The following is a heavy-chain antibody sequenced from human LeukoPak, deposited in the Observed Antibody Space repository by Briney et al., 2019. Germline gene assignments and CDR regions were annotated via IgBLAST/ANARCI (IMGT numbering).Heavy chain of an antibody. CDR2: INAGNGNT. Sequence: ASVTVSCKASGYTFASHALHWVRQAPGQRLEWMGWINAGNGNTRYSQKFQGGVTITRDTSASTAYMELSSLRSEDTAVYYCARSILVVPVASHYIYGVDVWGQGTTVTVSS. J-gene: IGHJ6*02. V-gene: IGHV1-3*01. D-gene: IGHD2-2*01. CDR3: ARSILVVPVASHYIYGVDV. CDR1: GYTFASHA.